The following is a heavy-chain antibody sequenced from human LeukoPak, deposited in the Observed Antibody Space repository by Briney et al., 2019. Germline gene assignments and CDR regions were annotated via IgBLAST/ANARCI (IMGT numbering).Heavy chain of an antibody. CDR2: INHRGNT. CDR1: GGSFRGYY. Sequence: SETLSLTCAVYGGSFRGYYWSWIRQAPGKGLEWIGEINHRGNTNYSPSLKSRVTISVDTSKNQFSLKVSSVTAADTAVYFCAREGQPLWMVDYWGHGILVTVSS. J-gene: IGHJ4*01. CDR3: AREGQPLWMVDY. D-gene: IGHD5-12*01. V-gene: IGHV4-34*01.